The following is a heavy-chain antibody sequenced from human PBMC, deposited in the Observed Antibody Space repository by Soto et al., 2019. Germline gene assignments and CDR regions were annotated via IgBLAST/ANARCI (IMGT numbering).Heavy chain of an antibody. CDR2: IYHSGRT. J-gene: IGHJ4*02. CDR1: GGSISSGGYS. D-gene: IGHD1-26*01. V-gene: IGHV4-30-2*01. CDR3: AARGGLTRYY. Sequence: QLQLQESGSGLVKPSQTLSLTCAVSGGSISSGGYSWSWIRQPPGKGLEWIGYIYHSGRTYYNTSLKSRVTISVDRSKNQFSLKLSSVTDAATAVYYCAARGGLTRYYWGQGTLVTVSS.